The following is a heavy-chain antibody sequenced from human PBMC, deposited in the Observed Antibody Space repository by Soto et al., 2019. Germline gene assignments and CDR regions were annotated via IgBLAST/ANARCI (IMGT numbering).Heavy chain of an antibody. CDR3: ARWWSGSRQGFDP. D-gene: IGHD3-3*01. CDR1: GGSIASGAYF. V-gene: IGHV4-31*03. J-gene: IGHJ5*02. CDR2: IYYSGST. Sequence: SETLSLTCNVSGGSIASGAYFWSWIRQHPGKGLEWIGYIYYSGSTYYNPSLKSRVTISVDTSKNQFSLKLSSVTAADTAVYYCARWWSGSRQGFDPWGQGTLVTVSS.